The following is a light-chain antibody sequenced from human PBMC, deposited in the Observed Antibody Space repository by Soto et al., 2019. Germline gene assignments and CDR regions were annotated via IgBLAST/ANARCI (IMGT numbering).Light chain of an antibody. CDR1: IGDAGGYDY. Sequence: PPSARGSPGQPSPISCTGTIGDAGGYDYVSWYQQHSGKAPKLMIYEVTKRPLGVPDRFYGSKSGKPASLTVSGLQAAHEAEYYFSLYAGSSNPYGLGTGTTVT. J-gene: IGLJ1*01. CDR3: SLYAGSSNPYG. V-gene: IGLV2-8*01. CDR2: EVT.